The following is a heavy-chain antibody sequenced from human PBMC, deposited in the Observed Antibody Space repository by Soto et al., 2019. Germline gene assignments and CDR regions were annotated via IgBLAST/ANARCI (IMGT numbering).Heavy chain of an antibody. V-gene: IGHV1-46*01. CDR3: ARDIVVVPAAQPDYFYYGMDV. Sequence: ASVKVSCKASGYTLTSYYMHWVRQAPGQGLESVGIINPIGGSKSYAQKVQGRVTITSDTSTNKVYMDLSSLTSWDTARSDCARDIVVVPAAQPDYFYYGMDVWRQGTTVTVSS. CDR2: INPIGGSK. D-gene: IGHD2-2*01. CDR1: GYTLTSYY. J-gene: IGHJ6*02.